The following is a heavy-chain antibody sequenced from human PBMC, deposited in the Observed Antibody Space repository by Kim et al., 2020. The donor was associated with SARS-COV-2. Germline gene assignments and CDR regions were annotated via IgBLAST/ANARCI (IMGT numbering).Heavy chain of an antibody. J-gene: IGHJ4*02. Sequence: GWSLRLSCAASGFTFSRYAMSWARQAPGKGLEWVSTISDSGVRTHYADSVKGRVTISRDNSKSTLFLQMNSLRAEDTAVYYCEASDYWGQGSLVTVPS. CDR3: EASDY. V-gene: IGHV3-23*01. CDR1: GFTFSRYA. CDR2: ISDSGVRT.